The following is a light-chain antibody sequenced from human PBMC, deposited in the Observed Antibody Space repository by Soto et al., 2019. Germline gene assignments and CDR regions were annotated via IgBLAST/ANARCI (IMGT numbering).Light chain of an antibody. CDR1: QSVRNY. V-gene: IGKV3-15*01. Sequence: IVVTQSPATLSVSPGERATLSCRASQSVRNYLAWYQQRPGQAPRLLIFGASTRATDIPARFSGSGSGTEFTLTISSLQSEDFAVYYCKQYNNWPGTFGQGTKV. CDR2: GAS. J-gene: IGKJ1*01. CDR3: KQYNNWPGT.